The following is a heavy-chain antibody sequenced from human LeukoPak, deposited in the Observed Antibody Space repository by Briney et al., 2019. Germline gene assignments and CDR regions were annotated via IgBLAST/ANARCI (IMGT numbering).Heavy chain of an antibody. J-gene: IGHJ4*02. V-gene: IGHV3-33*01. Sequence: GRSLRLSCAASGFTFSSYGMHWVRQAPGKGLEWVAVIWYDGSNKYYADSVKGRFTISRDNSKNTLYLQMNSLRAEDTAVYYCAGDYIAVAGLDYWGQGTLVTVSS. D-gene: IGHD6-19*01. CDR3: AGDYIAVAGLDY. CDR1: GFTFSSYG. CDR2: IWYDGSNK.